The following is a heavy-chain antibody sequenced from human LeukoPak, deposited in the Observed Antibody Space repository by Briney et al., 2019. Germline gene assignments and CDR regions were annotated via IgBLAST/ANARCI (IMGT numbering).Heavy chain of an antibody. CDR3: GTSRSSYYYYGMDV. D-gene: IGHD1-1*01. V-gene: IGHV4-39*01. CDR2: IHYAGNT. CDR1: GGSISGSSYY. J-gene: IGHJ6*02. Sequence: SETLSLTCTVSGGSISGSSYYWGWIRQPPGKGLEWIGSIHYAGNTYYNPSLKSRVTISVDTSKNQWSLKLRSVTAADSAVYYCGTSRSSYYYYGMDVWGQGTTVTVSS.